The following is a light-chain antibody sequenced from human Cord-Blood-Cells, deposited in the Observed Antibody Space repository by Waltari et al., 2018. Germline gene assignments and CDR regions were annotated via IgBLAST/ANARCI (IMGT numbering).Light chain of an antibody. CDR1: SSAVGSSNL. CDR2: AGS. V-gene: IGLV2-23*01. J-gene: IGLJ2*01. Sequence: QSALTQPASVSGSPGQSITISCTGTSSAVGSSNLASWYLQHPGKAPKLMSYAGSKLPSGVSNRFSGSNSGNTASLTISGLQAEDEADYYCCSYAGSSTLVFGGGTKLTVL. CDR3: CSYAGSSTLV.